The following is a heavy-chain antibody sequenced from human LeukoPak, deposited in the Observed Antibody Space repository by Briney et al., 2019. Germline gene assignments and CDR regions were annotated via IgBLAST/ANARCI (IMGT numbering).Heavy chain of an antibody. CDR2: IYYSGST. CDR3: ARHYIAAGGGDAFDI. Sequence: PSETLSLTCTVSGGSISSYYWSWIRQPPGKGLEWIGYIYYSGSTNYNPSLKSRVTISVDTSKNQFSLKLTSVTAADTAMYYCARHYIAAGGGDAFDIWGQGTMVTVSS. CDR1: GGSISSYY. D-gene: IGHD6-13*01. J-gene: IGHJ3*02. V-gene: IGHV4-59*08.